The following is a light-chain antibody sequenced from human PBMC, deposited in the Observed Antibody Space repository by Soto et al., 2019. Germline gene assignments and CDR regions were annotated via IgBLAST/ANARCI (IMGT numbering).Light chain of an antibody. CDR1: SFNIGAGYD. Sequence: QSVLTQPPSVSGAPGQRVTISCTGDSFNIGAGYDVHWYQQLPGTAPKLLLYGNNDRPSGVPDRFSGSTSGTSASLAITGLQAEDEAYYYCQSYDSRNHVFGAGTKVTVL. V-gene: IGLV1-40*01. CDR3: QSYDSRNHV. CDR2: GNN. J-gene: IGLJ1*01.